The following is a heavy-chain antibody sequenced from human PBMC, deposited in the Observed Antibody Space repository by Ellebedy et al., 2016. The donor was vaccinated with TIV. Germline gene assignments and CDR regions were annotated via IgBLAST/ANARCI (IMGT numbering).Heavy chain of an antibody. J-gene: IGHJ5*02. D-gene: IGHD1-26*01. CDR1: GGPFY. CDR2: IPQSGTT. V-gene: IGHV4-39*07. CDR3: VIWGFQLVEYNWFGP. Sequence: MPSETLSLTCIVSGGPFYWGWIRSPPGTGLAWIGTIPQSGTTYYNPSLKSRVTISLDTSIKQFSLNLWAVTAAYTAVYDCVIWGFQLVEYNWFGPWGQGILFTVSS.